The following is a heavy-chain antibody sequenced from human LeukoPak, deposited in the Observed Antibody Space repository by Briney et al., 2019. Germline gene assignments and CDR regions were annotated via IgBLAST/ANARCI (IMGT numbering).Heavy chain of an antibody. V-gene: IGHV3-30*04. J-gene: IGHJ4*02. Sequence: PGGSLRLSCAASGFTFSSYGIHWVRQAPGKGLEWVAVMSYEGSNKYYADSVKGRFTISRDNSKNTLYLQMNSLRAEDTAVYYCARGLYDSSGYYYLAPPDYWGQGTLVTVSS. CDR2: MSYEGSNK. D-gene: IGHD3-22*01. CDR1: GFTFSSYG. CDR3: ARGLYDSSGYYYLAPPDY.